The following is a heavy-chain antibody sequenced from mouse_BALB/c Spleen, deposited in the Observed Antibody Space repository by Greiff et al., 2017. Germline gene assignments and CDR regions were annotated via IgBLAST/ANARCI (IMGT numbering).Heavy chain of an antibody. CDR2: IYPSDSYT. Sequence: VQLQQPGAELVRPGASVKLSCKASGYTFTSYWINWVKQRPGQGLEWIGNIYPSDSYTNYNQKFKDKATLTVDKSSSTAYMQLSSPTSEDSAVYYCTTGTVSFDYWGQGTTLTVSS. J-gene: IGHJ2*01. D-gene: IGHD4-1*01. CDR1: GYTFTSYW. V-gene: IGHV1-69*02. CDR3: TTGTVSFDY.